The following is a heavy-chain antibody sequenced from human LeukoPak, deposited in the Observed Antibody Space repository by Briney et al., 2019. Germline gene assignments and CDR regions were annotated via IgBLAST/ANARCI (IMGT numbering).Heavy chain of an antibody. CDR3: ARQDAPFNAFDI. CDR1: GGSFSGYY. V-gene: IGHV4-59*01. J-gene: IGHJ3*02. D-gene: IGHD2/OR15-2a*01. CDR2: IYYSGST. Sequence: SETLSLTCAVYGGSFSGYYWSWIRQPPGKGLEWIGYIYYSGSTNYNPSLKSRVTISVDTSKNQFSLKLSSVTAADTAVYYCARQDAPFNAFDIWGQGTMVTVSS.